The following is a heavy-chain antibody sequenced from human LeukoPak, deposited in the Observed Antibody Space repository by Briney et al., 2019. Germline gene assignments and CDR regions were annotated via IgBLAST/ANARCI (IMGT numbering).Heavy chain of an antibody. D-gene: IGHD3-22*01. CDR3: ARAGGPWGYYLYYFDY. V-gene: IGHV4-4*08. J-gene: IGHJ4*02. Sequence: PSETLSLTCAVYGGSFTIYSWTWIRQSPGKGLEWIGRIYTSGSTNYNPSLKSRVTISVDTSKNQFSLKLSSVTAADTAVYYCARAGGPWGYYLYYFDYWGQGTLVTVSS. CDR2: IYTSGST. CDR1: GGSFTIYS.